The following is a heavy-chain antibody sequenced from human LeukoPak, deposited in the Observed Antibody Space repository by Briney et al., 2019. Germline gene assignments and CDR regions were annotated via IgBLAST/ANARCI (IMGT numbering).Heavy chain of an antibody. Sequence: GGSLRLSCAASGFSFSSYGMHWVRQAPGKGLEWVSGINWNGGSTGYADSVKGRFTISRDNAKNSLYLQMNSLRAEDTALYYCARVKGGVYDILTGYYYYYYYYMDVWGKGTTVTVSS. CDR3: ARVKGGVYDILTGYYYYYYYYMDV. V-gene: IGHV3-20*04. CDR2: INWNGGST. J-gene: IGHJ6*03. D-gene: IGHD3-9*01. CDR1: GFSFSSYG.